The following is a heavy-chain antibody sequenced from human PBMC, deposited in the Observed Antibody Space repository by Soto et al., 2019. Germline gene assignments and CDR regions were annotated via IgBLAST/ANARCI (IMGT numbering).Heavy chain of an antibody. CDR3: ARGGRYSSSSDLTY. Sequence: QVQLVQSGPEVKKPGASVKVSCTPSGYTFTNYGVNWLRQAPGQGLEWMGWISADRGDTKYAQKFQGRVTMTTDTSTRTAYMELRSLRFDDSAVYYCARGGRYSSSSDLTYWGQGTLVTVSS. J-gene: IGHJ4*02. D-gene: IGHD6-6*01. V-gene: IGHV1-18*04. CDR1: GYTFTNYG. CDR2: ISADRGDT.